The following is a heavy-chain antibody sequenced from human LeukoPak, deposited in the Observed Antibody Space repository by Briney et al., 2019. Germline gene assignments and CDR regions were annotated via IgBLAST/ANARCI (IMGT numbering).Heavy chain of an antibody. CDR1: GFTFSSYD. V-gene: IGHV3-13*01. Sequence: PGGSLRLSCAASGFTFSSYDMHWVRQATGKGLEWVSAIGTAGDTYYPGSVKGRFTISRENAKNSLYLQMNSLRAGDTAVYYCAEKYFPGSVKGRFHNLQENGKNSLFFSMERLGGGEHGVYYCGRGKAYCGCDWYWFDPLGQGNLVP. CDR2: IGTAGDT. D-gene: IGHD3-10*01. J-gene: IGHJ5*02. CDR3: AEKYFPGSVKGRFHNLQENGKNSLFFSMERLGGGEHGVYYCGRGKAYCGCDWYWFDP.